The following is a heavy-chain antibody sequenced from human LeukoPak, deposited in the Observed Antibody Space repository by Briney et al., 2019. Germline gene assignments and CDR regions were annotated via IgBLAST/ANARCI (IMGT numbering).Heavy chain of an antibody. J-gene: IGHJ4*02. CDR1: GCTISSGGYY. CDR2: IYYSGNT. D-gene: IGHD2-21*02. V-gene: IGHV4-31*03. Sequence: SETLSLTCTVSGCTISSGGYYWSWIPQHPGKGLEGIGYIYYSGNTYYNPSLKSRATISVDTSKNQFSLKLSSVTAADTAVYYCASTYCGGDCYFDYGGQGTLVTVPS. CDR3: ASTYCGGDCYFDY.